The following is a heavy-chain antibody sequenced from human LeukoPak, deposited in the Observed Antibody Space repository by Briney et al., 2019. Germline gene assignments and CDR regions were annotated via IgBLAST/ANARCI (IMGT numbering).Heavy chain of an antibody. CDR1: GGTFSSYA. CDR3: ARDLNYYDSSPEW. J-gene: IGHJ4*02. V-gene: IGHV1-69*04. CDR2: IIPILGIA. D-gene: IGHD3-22*01. Sequence: SVKVSCKASGGTFSSYAISWVRQAPGQGLEWMGRIIPILGIANYAQKFQGRVTITADKSTSTAYMELSSLRSEDTAVYYCARDLNYYDSSPEWWGQGTLVTVSS.